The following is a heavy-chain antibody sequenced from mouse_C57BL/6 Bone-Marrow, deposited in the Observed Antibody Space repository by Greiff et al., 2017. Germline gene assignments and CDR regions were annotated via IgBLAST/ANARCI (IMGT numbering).Heavy chain of an antibody. V-gene: IGHV5-17*01. CDR3: ARGTRDY. D-gene: IGHD2-13*01. CDR1: GFPFSDYG. CDR2: ISSGSSTI. J-gene: IGHJ2*01. Sequence: EVQLVESGGGLVKPGGSLKLSCAASGFPFSDYGMHWVRQAPEKGLEWVAYISSGSSTIYYADTVKGLFTISRDKAKNTLFLQMTSLRSEDTAMYYCARGTRDYWGQGTTLTVSS.